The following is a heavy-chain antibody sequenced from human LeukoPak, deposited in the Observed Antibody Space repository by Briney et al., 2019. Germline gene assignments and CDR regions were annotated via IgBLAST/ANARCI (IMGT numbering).Heavy chain of an antibody. D-gene: IGHD3/OR15-3a*01. Sequence: PSETLSLTCAVYGGSFSGYYWSWIRQPPGKGLEWIGEINHSGSTNYNPSLKSRVTISIDTSKNQFSLKLTSVTAADTSVYYCARQTGSGLFILPGGQGTLVTVSS. J-gene: IGHJ4*02. CDR2: INHSGST. V-gene: IGHV4-34*01. CDR1: GGSFSGYY. CDR3: ARQTGSGLFILP.